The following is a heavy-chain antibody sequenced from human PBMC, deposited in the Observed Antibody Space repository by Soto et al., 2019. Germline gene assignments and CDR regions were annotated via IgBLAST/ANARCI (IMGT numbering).Heavy chain of an antibody. CDR1: GYSFTSYW. J-gene: IGHJ3*02. D-gene: IGHD2-21*02. CDR3: ARAVTVVTPFSAFDI. CDR2: IDPSDSYT. Sequence: PGESLKISCKGSGYSFTSYWISWVRQMPGKGLEWMGRIDPSDSYTNYSPSFQGHVTISADKSISTAYLQWSSLKASDTAMYYCARAVTVVTPFSAFDIWGQGTMVTVSS. V-gene: IGHV5-10-1*01.